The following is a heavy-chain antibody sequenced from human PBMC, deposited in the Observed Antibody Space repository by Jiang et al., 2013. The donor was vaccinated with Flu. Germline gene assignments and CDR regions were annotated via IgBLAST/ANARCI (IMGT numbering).Heavy chain of an antibody. Sequence: VQLLESGGVVVQPGGSLRLSCAASGFTFDDYTMHWVRQAPGKGLEWVSLISWDGGSTYYADSVKGRFTISRDNSKNSLYLQMNSLRTEDTALYYCAKARAMIVVVSSFDYWGQGTLVTVSS. CDR2: ISWDGGST. D-gene: IGHD3-22*01. V-gene: IGHV3-43*01. CDR3: AKARAMIVVVSSFDY. CDR1: GFTFDDYT. J-gene: IGHJ4*02.